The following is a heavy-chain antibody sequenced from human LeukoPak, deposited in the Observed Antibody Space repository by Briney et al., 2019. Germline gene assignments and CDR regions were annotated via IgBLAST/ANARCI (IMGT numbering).Heavy chain of an antibody. J-gene: IGHJ4*02. CDR2: ISGSGGST. CDR1: GFTFSSYA. Sequence: GGSLRLSCAASGFTFSSYAMSWVRQAPGKGLEWVSAISGSGGSTYYADSVKGRFTISRDNSKNTLYLQMNSLRAEDTAVYYCARVSSSWSRLLDYWGQGTLVTVSS. D-gene: IGHD6-13*01. CDR3: ARVSSSWSRLLDY. V-gene: IGHV3-23*01.